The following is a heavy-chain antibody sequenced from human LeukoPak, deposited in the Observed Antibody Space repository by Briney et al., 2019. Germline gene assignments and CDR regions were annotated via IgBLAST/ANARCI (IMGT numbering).Heavy chain of an antibody. CDR3: DRSGGYNYYDSSGYSDY. CDR2: ISLSGDKRGDNT. Sequence: PGGSLRLSCAAFGFTFKIYSMNWVRQAPGKGLEWVSSISLSGDKRGDNTFYAASVRGRFSISRDNSQNTVFLQMSSLRAEDTAVYFCDRSGGYNYYDSSGYSDYWGQGTLVTVSS. CDR1: GFTFKIYS. V-gene: IGHV3-23*01. J-gene: IGHJ4*02. D-gene: IGHD3-22*01.